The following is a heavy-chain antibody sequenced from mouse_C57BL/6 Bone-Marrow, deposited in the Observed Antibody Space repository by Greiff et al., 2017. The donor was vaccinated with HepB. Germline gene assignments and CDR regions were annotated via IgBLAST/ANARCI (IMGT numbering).Heavy chain of an antibody. CDR3: ARGLRYAMDY. Sequence: EVQLQQSGPGLVKPSQSLSLTCSVTGYSITSGYYWNWIRQFPGNKLEWMGYISYDGSNNYNPSLKNRISITRDTSKNQFFLKLNSVTTEDTATYYCARGLRYAMDYWGQGTSVTVSS. V-gene: IGHV3-6*01. D-gene: IGHD1-1*01. CDR2: ISYDGSN. CDR1: GYSITSGYY. J-gene: IGHJ4*01.